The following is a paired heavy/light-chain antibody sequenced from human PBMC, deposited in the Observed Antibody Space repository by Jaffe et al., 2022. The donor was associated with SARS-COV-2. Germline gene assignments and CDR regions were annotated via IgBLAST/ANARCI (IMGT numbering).Heavy chain of an antibody. J-gene: IGHJ4*02. D-gene: IGHD3-22*01. V-gene: IGHV3-23*01. CDR3: AKDAPNYSDGSAYYGDY. CDR2: TSASGDNT. Sequence: EVQLLESGGGLVQPGGSLRLSCVASGFTFTSYAMNWVRQAPGKGLEWVSGTSASGDNTYYADSVKGRFTISRDNSKRTLYLQMNSLRAEDTAVYYCAKDAPNYSDGSAYYGDYWGQGTLVTVYS. CDR1: GFTFTSYA.
Light chain of an antibody. CDR3: QQYHNHRT. CDR1: QSISSW. CDR2: KAS. J-gene: IGKJ1*01. V-gene: IGKV1-5*03. Sequence: DIQMTQSPSTLSASVGDRVTITCRASQSISSWLAWYQQKPGKAPKLLIHKASSLQSGVPSRFSGSGSGTEFTLTINSLQPDDFATYYCQQYHNHRTFGPGTKVEVK.